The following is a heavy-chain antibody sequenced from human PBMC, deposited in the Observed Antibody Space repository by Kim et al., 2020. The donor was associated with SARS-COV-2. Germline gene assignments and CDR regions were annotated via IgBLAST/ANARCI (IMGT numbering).Heavy chain of an antibody. Sequence: SETLSLTCAVYGGSFSGYYWSWIRQPPGKGLEWIGEINHSGSTNYNPSLKSRVTISVDTPKNQFSLKLSSVTAADTAVYDCARDHSGWYSYNWFDPWGQGTLVTVSS. CDR3: ARDHSGWYSYNWFDP. J-gene: IGHJ5*02. V-gene: IGHV4-34*01. D-gene: IGHD6-19*01. CDR2: INHSGST. CDR1: GGSFSGYY.